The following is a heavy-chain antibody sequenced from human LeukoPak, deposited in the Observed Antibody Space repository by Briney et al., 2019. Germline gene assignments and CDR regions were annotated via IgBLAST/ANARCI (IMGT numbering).Heavy chain of an antibody. J-gene: IGHJ6*02. CDR3: VRGLVAYGMDV. Sequence: ESMQIFCKGSGYSFTSYWIAWVRQMSGKGLEWMGIFSHANSETRYSSSFQGQVTISADKSISTAYLQWSSLKASDTAMYYCVRGLVAYGMDVWGQGATVTVSS. CDR1: GYSFTSYW. V-gene: IGHV5-51*01. CDR2: FSHANSET. D-gene: IGHD2-15*01.